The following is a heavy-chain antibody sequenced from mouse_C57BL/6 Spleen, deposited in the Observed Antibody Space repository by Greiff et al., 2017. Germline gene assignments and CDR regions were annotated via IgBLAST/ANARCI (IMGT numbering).Heavy chain of an antibody. CDR1: GYTFTGYW. CDR2: ILPGSGST. V-gene: IGHV1-9*01. CDR3: ARRGYYGNYAYAMDY. Sequence: QFKLQQPGAELMKPGASVKLSCKATGYTFTGYWIEWVKQRPGHGLEWIGEILPGSGSTTYNEKFKGKATFTADTSSNTAYMQLSSLTTEDSAIYYCARRGYYGNYAYAMDYWGQGTSVTVSS. J-gene: IGHJ4*01. D-gene: IGHD2-1*01.